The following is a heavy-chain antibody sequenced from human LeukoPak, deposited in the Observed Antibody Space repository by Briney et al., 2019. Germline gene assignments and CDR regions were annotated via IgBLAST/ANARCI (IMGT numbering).Heavy chain of an antibody. V-gene: IGHV3-23*01. CDR1: GITLSNYG. D-gene: IGHD3-22*01. J-gene: IGHJ4*02. Sequence: GGSLRLSCAVSGITLSNYGMSWVRQAPGKGLEWVAGISGSGGGTNYADSVKGRFTISGDNPKNTLYLQMNSLRAEDTAVYFCAKRGVVIRVILVGFHKEAYYFDSWGQGALVTVSS. CDR3: AKRGVVIRVILVGFHKEAYYFDS. CDR2: ISGSGGGT.